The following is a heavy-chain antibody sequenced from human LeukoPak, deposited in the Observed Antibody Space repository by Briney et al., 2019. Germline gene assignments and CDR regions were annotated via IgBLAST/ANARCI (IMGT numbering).Heavy chain of an antibody. CDR3: AKIVRYYYDSSGYRGYFDY. Sequence: GESLRLSCAASGFTFSSYAMSWVRQTPGKGLEWVSAISGSGGSTYYADSVKGRFTISRDNSKNTLYLQMNSLRAEDTAVYYCAKIVRYYYDSSGYRGYFDYWGQGTLVTVSS. D-gene: IGHD3-22*01. CDR1: GFTFSSYA. V-gene: IGHV3-23*01. J-gene: IGHJ4*02. CDR2: ISGSGGST.